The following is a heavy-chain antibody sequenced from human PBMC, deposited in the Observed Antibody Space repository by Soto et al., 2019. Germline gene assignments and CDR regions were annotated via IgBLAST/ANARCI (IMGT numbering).Heavy chain of an antibody. Sequence: PPQTLSLTCTVSGVSISSSTNYWCWIRQPPGKGLEWIGSIYYSGSTYYNPSLKSRVTISVDTSKNQFSLKLSSVTAADTAVYYCARLGDYGDYRSAYFDYWGQGTLVTVS. V-gene: IGHV4-39*01. CDR3: ARLGDYGDYRSAYFDY. CDR1: GVSISSSTNY. CDR2: IYYSGST. J-gene: IGHJ4*02. D-gene: IGHD4-17*01.